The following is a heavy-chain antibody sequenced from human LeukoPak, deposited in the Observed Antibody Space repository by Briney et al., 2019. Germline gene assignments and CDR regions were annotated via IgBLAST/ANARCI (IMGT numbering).Heavy chain of an antibody. Sequence: GGSLRLSCAASGFTFSSYGMHWVRQAPGKGLEWVAVISYDGSNKYYADSVKGRLTISRDNSKNTLYLQMNSLRAEDTAVYYCAREDFSQYYFDYWGQGTLVTVSS. D-gene: IGHD3-3*01. V-gene: IGHV3-30*19. CDR2: ISYDGSNK. CDR1: GFTFSSYG. J-gene: IGHJ4*02. CDR3: AREDFSQYYFDY.